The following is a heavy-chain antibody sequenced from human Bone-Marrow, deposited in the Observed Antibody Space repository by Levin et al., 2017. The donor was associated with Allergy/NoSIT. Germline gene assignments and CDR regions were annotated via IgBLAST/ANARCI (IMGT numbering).Heavy chain of an antibody. J-gene: IGHJ5*02. D-gene: IGHD6-6*01. V-gene: IGHV3-74*01. CDR2: ISSDGTYT. CDR1: GFTFRSYW. Sequence: LSLTCAASGFTFRSYWMHWVRQAPGKGPMWVSRISSDGTYTNYAGSVKGRFTISRDNAKNTLYLQMNSLRAEDTAVYYCARDGGVAARPDWFDPWGQGTLVTVSS. CDR3: ARDGGVAARPDWFDP.